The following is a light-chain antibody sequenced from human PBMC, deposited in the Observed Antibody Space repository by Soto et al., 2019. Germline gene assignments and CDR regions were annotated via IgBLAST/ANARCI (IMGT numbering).Light chain of an antibody. Sequence: SYELTQPPSVSVAPGQTARIPCGGNNIATKSVHWYRQKPGQAPALVVYDDSDRPSGIPERFSGSNSGNAATLTIIRVEAGDEADYYCQVWDVSTDHVVFGGGTKVTVL. CDR2: DDS. J-gene: IGLJ2*01. CDR3: QVWDVSTDHVV. CDR1: NIATKS. V-gene: IGLV3-21*02.